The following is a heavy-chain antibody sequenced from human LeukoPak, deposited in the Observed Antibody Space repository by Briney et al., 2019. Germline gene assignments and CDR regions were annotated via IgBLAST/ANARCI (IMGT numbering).Heavy chain of an antibody. V-gene: IGHV3-23*01. J-gene: IGHJ6*04. CDR3: AARHCSIAAWRASSYKCMDD. D-gene: IGHD4-11*01. Sequence: PGGSLRLSCAASGFTFSSYAMSWVRQAPGKGLEWVSAISGSGGSTYYADSVKGRFTISRDNSKNTLYLQMNSLRAEDTAVYYCAARHCSIAAWRASSYKCMDDWGKGTTVTVSS. CDR2: ISGSGGST. CDR1: GFTFSSYA.